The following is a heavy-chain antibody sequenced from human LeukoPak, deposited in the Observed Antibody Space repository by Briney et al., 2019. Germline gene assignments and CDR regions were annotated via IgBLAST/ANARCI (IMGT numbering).Heavy chain of an antibody. J-gene: IGHJ4*02. V-gene: IGHV1-69*04. CDR3: ARGEDSSSWPHY. CDR2: IIPILGIA. D-gene: IGHD6-13*01. CDR1: GGTFSSYA. Sequence: SVKVSCKASGGTFSSYAISWVRQAPGQGLEWMGRIIPILGIANYAQKFQGRVTITADESTSTAYMELSSLRSEDTAVYYCARGEDSSSWPHYWGQGTLVTVSS.